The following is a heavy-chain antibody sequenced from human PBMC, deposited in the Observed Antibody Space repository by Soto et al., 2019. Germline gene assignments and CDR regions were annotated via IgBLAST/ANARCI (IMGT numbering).Heavy chain of an antibody. CDR2: ISGSGGST. Sequence: GGSLRLSCAASGFTFSSYAMSWVRQAPGKGLEWVSAISGSGGSTYYADSVKGRFTISRDNSKNTLYLQMNSLRAEDTAVYYCAKAGQDYGDHEGGYYYYYMDVWGKGTTVTVSS. D-gene: IGHD4-17*01. J-gene: IGHJ6*03. CDR3: AKAGQDYGDHEGGYYYYYMDV. V-gene: IGHV3-23*01. CDR1: GFTFSSYA.